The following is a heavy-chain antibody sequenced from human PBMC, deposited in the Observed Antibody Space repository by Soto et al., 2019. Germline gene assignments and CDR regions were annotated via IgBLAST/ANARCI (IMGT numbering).Heavy chain of an antibody. CDR2: IWYDGSNK. CDR1: GFTFSSYG. V-gene: IGHV3-33*01. CDR3: ARDIRDVYYTYYYGMDV. J-gene: IGHJ6*02. D-gene: IGHD3-3*01. Sequence: QVQLVESGGGVVQPGRSLRLSCAASGFTFSSYGMHWVRQAPGKGLEWVAVIWYDGSNKYYADSVKGRFTISRDNSKNTLYLQMNSLRAEDTAVYYCARDIRDVYYTYYYGMDVWGQGTTVTVSS.